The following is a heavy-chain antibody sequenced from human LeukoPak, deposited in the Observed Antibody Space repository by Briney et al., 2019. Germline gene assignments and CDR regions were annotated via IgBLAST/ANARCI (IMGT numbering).Heavy chain of an antibody. J-gene: IGHJ4*02. D-gene: IGHD2-15*01. Sequence: GGSLRLSCAGSGFPFSSHGMNWVRQAPGKGLEWVSGISPGGPTYYADSVKGRFIISRDNSKNTLYLQMNSLRAEDTAVYYCAKFALRYCSGGSCHPFDYWGQGTLVTVSS. CDR1: GFPFSSHG. CDR3: AKFALRYCSGGSCHPFDY. CDR2: ISPGGPT. V-gene: IGHV3-23*01.